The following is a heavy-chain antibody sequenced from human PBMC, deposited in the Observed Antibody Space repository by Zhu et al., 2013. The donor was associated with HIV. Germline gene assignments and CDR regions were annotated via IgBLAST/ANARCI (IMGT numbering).Heavy chain of an antibody. J-gene: IGHJ6*03. CDR1: GYTFTGYY. D-gene: IGHD1-1*01. CDR2: MNPNSGNT. V-gene: IGHV1-8*02. CDR3: ARGDGNHFYKYYMDV. Sequence: QVQLVQSGAEVKKPGASVKVSCKASGYTFTGYYMHWVRQAPGQGLEWMGWMNPNSGNTGYAQKFQGRVTMTRNTSISTAYMELSSLRSEDTAVYYCARGDGNHFYKYYMDVWGTGTTLAVSS.